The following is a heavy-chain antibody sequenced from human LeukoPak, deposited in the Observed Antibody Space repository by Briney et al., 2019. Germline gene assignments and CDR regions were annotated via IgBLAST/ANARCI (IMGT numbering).Heavy chain of an antibody. D-gene: IGHD6-19*01. Sequence: GGSLRLSCAASGFSFDDYAMHWVRQAPGKGLEWGSLISWDGGSTYYADSVKGRFTISRDNSKNSLYLQMNSLRAEDTALYYCAKDKAVAGTLDYYYYMDVWGKGTTVTVSS. CDR1: GFSFDDYA. V-gene: IGHV3-43D*03. CDR3: AKDKAVAGTLDYYYYMDV. J-gene: IGHJ6*03. CDR2: ISWDGGST.